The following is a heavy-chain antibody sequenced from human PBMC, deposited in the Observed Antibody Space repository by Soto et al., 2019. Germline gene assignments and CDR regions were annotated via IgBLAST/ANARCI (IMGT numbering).Heavy chain of an antibody. CDR2: ISAYNGNT. Sequence: QVQLVQSGAEVKKPGASVKVSCKASGYTFTSYGISWVRQAPGQGLEWMGWISAYNGNTNYAQKLQGRVTMTTETSTSTAYMELRSLRSDDTAVYYCARDYVRVGSGGYYFWSGNDYWGQGTLVTVSS. V-gene: IGHV1-18*01. J-gene: IGHJ4*02. CDR1: GYTFTSYG. D-gene: IGHD3-3*01. CDR3: ARDYVRVGSGGYYFWSGNDY.